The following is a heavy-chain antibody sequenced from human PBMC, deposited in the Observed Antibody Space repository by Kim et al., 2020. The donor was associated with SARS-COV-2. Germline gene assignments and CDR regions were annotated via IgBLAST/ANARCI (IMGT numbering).Heavy chain of an antibody. CDR2: INHSGST. V-gene: IGHV4-34*01. D-gene: IGHD3-10*01. CDR3: ARSNYANFDY. Sequence: SETLSLTCAVYGGSFSGYYWSWIRQPPGKGLEWIGEINHSGSTNYNPSLKSRVTISVDTSKNQFSLKLSSVTAADTAVYYCARSNYANFDYWGQGTLVTVSS. J-gene: IGHJ4*02. CDR1: GGSFSGYY.